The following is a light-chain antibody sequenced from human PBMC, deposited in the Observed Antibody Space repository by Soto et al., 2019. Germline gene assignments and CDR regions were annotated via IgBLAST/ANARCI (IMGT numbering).Light chain of an antibody. J-gene: IGLJ1*01. V-gene: IGLV2-8*01. CDR1: SSDDGGYNF. CDR2: EVS. CDR3: SSFAGSNNRFV. Sequence: QSALTQPPSASESPGQSVTISCTGTSSDDGGYNFVSWYQQHPGKAPKLIIYEVSKRPSGVPDRFSGSKSGNTASLTVSGLQAEDEADYYCSSFAGSNNRFVFGTGTKVTVL.